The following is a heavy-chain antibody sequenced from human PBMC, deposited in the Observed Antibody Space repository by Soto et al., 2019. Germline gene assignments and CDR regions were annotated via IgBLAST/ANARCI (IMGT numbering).Heavy chain of an antibody. CDR2: IIPIFGTA. D-gene: IGHD3-16*02. V-gene: IGHV1-69*06. Sequence: QVQLVQSGAEVKKPGSSVKVSCKASGGTFSSYAISWVRQAPGQGLEWMGGIIPIFGTANYAQKFQGRVTITADKSTSRGYMEVRSLRSEDTAVYYCARGLGVGDYDYVWGSYRPYYFDYWGQGTLVTVSS. CDR3: ARGLGVGDYDYVWGSYRPYYFDY. J-gene: IGHJ4*02. CDR1: GGTFSSYA.